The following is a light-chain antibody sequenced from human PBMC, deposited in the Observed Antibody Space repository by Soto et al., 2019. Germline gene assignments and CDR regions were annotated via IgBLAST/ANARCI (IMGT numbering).Light chain of an antibody. CDR2: EAS. J-gene: IGKJ1*01. Sequence: DIQMTQSPSSVSASVGDRVTITCRASQGISSWLAWFQQKAGKAPKLLIYEASRLESGVPSRISGSGSGTEYTLNISSLQPDDFATYYCQQYNSYPWTIGQGTKVDSK. CDR1: QGISSW. CDR3: QQYNSYPWT. V-gene: IGKV1-5*03.